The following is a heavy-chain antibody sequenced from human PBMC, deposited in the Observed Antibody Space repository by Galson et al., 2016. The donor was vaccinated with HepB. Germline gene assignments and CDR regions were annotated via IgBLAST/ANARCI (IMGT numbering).Heavy chain of an antibody. CDR3: ATSRNGYSGYWDWFDP. Sequence: QSGAAVKKPGESLRISCKASGYSFTNYWIGWVRHMPGEGLEWVGIIYPGDSDTRYSPSFQGQVTISADKSISTAYLQWSSLKASDTAIYYCATSRNGYSGYWDWFDPWGQGTLVTVS. CDR1: GYSFTNYW. V-gene: IGHV5-51*01. D-gene: IGHD5-12*01. CDR2: IYPGDSDT. J-gene: IGHJ5*02.